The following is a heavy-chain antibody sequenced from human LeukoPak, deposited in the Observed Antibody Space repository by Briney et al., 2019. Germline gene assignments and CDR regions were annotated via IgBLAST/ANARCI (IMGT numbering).Heavy chain of an antibody. CDR3: ARNYGSGSYYYFDY. CDR1: GFTFSSYW. V-gene: IGHV3-7*01. D-gene: IGHD3-10*01. CDR2: IKQDGSEK. J-gene: IGHJ4*02. Sequence: GGSLRLSCAASGFTFSSYWMSWVRQAPGKGLEWVANIKQDGSEKYYVDSVKGRFTISRDNAKNSLYLQMNSLRAEDTAVYYCARNYGSGSYYYFDYWGQGTLVTVSS.